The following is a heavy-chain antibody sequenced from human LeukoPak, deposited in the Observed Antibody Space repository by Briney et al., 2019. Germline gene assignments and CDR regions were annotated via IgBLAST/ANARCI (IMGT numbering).Heavy chain of an antibody. V-gene: IGHV4-59*01. CDR3: ASAVEIATNFDY. CDR2: MYYSGIT. Sequence: PSETLSLTCTVSGGSISSYYWSWLRQPPGKGLEWIGYMYYSGITNYNPSLKSQATISVDTSKNPFSLKLSSVTAADTAVYYCASAVEIATNFDYWGQGTLVTVSS. J-gene: IGHJ4*02. D-gene: IGHD5-24*01. CDR1: GGSISSYY.